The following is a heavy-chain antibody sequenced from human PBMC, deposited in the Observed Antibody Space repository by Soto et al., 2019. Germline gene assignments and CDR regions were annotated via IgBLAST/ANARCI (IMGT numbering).Heavy chain of an antibody. Sequence: QVQLVQSGAEVKKPGSSVKVSCKASGGTFSSYAISWVRQAPGQGLEWMGGIIPISETTNYAQKFQGRDTITADESNSTGYMELSSLRSEDTAVYYCARSQGSSTSLEIYYYYYYGMDVWGQGTTVTVSS. J-gene: IGHJ6*02. D-gene: IGHD2-2*01. V-gene: IGHV1-69*01. CDR1: GGTFSSYA. CDR2: IIPISETT. CDR3: ARSQGSSTSLEIYYYYYYGMDV.